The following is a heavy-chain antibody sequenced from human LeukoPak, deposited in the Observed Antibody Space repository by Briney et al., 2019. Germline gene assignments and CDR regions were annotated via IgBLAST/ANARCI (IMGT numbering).Heavy chain of an antibody. J-gene: IGHJ6*02. D-gene: IGHD6-13*01. CDR3: ARAGSWYSHGMDV. CDR2: IYYSGST. V-gene: IGHV4-59*01. Sequence: SETLSLTCTVSGGSISSYYWSWIRQPPGKGLEWIGYIYYSGSTNYNPSLKSRATISVDASKNQFSLKLSSVTAADTAVYYCARAGSWYSHGMDVWGQGTTVTVSS. CDR1: GGSISSYY.